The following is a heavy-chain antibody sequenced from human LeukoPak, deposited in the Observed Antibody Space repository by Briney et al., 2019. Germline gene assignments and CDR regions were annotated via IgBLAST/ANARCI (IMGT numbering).Heavy chain of an antibody. CDR2: INPNSGFA. Sequence: ASVKVSCKASGYTFTGYYIHWVRQAPGQGLQWMGWINPNSGFAHYPQNFQGRLTMTRDTSISTVYMELSRLRSDDTAVYYCARGQQWLEAFDYWGLGTLVTASS. CDR3: ARGQQWLEAFDY. D-gene: IGHD6-19*01. J-gene: IGHJ4*02. CDR1: GYTFTGYY. V-gene: IGHV1-2*02.